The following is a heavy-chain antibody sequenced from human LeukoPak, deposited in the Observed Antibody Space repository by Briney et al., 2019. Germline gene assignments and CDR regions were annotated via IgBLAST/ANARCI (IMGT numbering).Heavy chain of an antibody. D-gene: IGHD3-10*01. CDR2: IKQDGSEK. J-gene: IGHJ3*02. V-gene: IGHV3-7*03. Sequence: GGSLRLSCVASGFTFTSYWMSWVRQAPGKGLEWVANIKQDGSEKYYLDSLEGRFTISRDNAKNSVYLQMNSLRAEDMALYYCAKGSMVRGAEVDAFDIWGQGTMVTVSS. CDR1: GFTFTSYW. CDR3: AKGSMVRGAEVDAFDI.